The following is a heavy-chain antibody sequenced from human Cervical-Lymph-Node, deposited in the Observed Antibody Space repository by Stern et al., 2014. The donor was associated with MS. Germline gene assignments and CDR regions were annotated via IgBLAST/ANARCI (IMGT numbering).Heavy chain of an antibody. CDR2: INPSGGAT. CDR3: ARAKESSIAARPGEHNYLGMDV. D-gene: IGHD6-6*01. V-gene: IGHV1-46*01. Sequence: QVQLVQSGAEVKKPGASVKVSCKASGYTFINHYMHWVRQAPGQGLEWMGVINPSGGATSYAQKFQGRVTMTRDTSTNTVDLELGSLRSEDTAVYYCARAKESSIAARPGEHNYLGMDVWGQGTTVTVSS. J-gene: IGHJ6*02. CDR1: GYTFINHY.